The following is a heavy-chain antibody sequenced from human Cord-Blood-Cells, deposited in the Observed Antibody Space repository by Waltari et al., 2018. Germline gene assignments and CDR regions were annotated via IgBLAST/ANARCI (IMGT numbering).Heavy chain of an antibody. CDR1: GFTFSGPA. CDR2: IRSKANSYAT. D-gene: IGHD7-27*01. CDR3: TSRTGGLDY. J-gene: IGHJ4*02. V-gene: IGHV3-73*02. Sequence: EVPLVASGGGLVQPGGSLKLSWAASGFTFSGPAMHWVRQASGKGLEWVGRIRSKANSYATAYAASVKGRFTISRDDSKNTAYLQMNSLKTEDTAVYYCTSRTGGLDYWGQGTLVTVSS.